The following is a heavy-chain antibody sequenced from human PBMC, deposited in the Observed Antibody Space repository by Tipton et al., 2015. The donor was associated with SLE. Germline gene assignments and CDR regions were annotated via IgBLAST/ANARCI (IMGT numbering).Heavy chain of an antibody. D-gene: IGHD3-22*01. Sequence: TLSLTCTVSGGSISSYYWSWIRQPAGKGLEWIGRVYTSGSTNYNPSLKSRVTMSVDTSKNQFSLKLSCVTAADTAVYYCARLVNYYDRCAFDIWGQGTMVTVSS. CDR1: GGSISSYY. V-gene: IGHV4-4*07. J-gene: IGHJ3*02. CDR3: ARLVNYYDRCAFDI. CDR2: VYTSGST.